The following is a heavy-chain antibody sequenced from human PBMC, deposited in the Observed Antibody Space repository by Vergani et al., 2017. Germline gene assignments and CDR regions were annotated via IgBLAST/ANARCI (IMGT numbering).Heavy chain of an antibody. CDR2: LHHNGAT. D-gene: IGHD1/OR15-1a*01. CDR3: ARDEQRPWSNSSARFEY. CDR1: NFFISSNAYY. J-gene: IGHJ4*02. Sequence: QLQLKESGPGLVKPSETLSLTCTVSNFFISSNAYYWGWIRQAPGRGLEWIGSLHHNGATSHNPSLRSRVTMSVDTSKNQFSLSLNSVTAADTAIYYCARDEQRPWSNSSARFEYWGLGIPVTVSS. V-gene: IGHV4-38-2*02.